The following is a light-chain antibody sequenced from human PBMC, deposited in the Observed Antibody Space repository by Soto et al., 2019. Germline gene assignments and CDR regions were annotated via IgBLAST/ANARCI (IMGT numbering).Light chain of an antibody. J-gene: IGLJ2*01. Sequence: QSVLTQSPSASVTPGQRVTISCSGSRSNIGTYAVHWYQQPPGAAPTLILFRNHQRPSGVPARFSGSKSGTSASLAISGPQSEDEAEYYCAAWDDSLRVVVFGGGTKLTVL. V-gene: IGLV1-44*01. CDR1: RSNIGTYA. CDR2: RNH. CDR3: AAWDDSLRVVV.